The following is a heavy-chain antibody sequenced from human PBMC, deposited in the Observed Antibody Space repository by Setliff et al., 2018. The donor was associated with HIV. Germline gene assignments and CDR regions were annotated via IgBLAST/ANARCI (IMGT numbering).Heavy chain of an antibody. CDR1: GDSITGSHYY. J-gene: IGHJ4*02. V-gene: IGHV4-39*07. D-gene: IGHD5-18*01. Sequence: SETLSLTCTVSGDSITGSHYYWGWIRQPPGKGLDWIGSIYHSGSTYYNPSVQSPGTISLDTSKNQFSLKLSSVTAADTAVYYCARGRIQLWFGRYFDYWGQGTLVTVSS. CDR2: IYHSGST. CDR3: ARGRIQLWFGRYFDY.